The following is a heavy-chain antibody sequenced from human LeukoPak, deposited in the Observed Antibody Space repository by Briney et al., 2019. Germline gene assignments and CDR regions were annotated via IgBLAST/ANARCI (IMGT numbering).Heavy chain of an antibody. CDR3: ARDQPRSGYYYYGMDV. CDR1: GCTFTSYG. V-gene: IGHV1-18*01. J-gene: IGHJ6*02. CDR2: ISAYNGNT. Sequence: ASVKVSCKASGCTFTSYGISWVRQAPGQGLEWMGWISAYNGNTNYAQKLQGRVTMTTDTSTSTAYMELRSLRSDDTAVYYCARDQPRSGYYYYGMDVWGQGTTVTVSS.